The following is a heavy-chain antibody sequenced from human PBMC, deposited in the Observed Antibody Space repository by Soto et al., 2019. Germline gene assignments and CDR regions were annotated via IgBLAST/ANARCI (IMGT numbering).Heavy chain of an antibody. CDR1: GFTFRNAW. Sequence: GGSLRLSCAASGFTFRNAWMSWVRQAPGKGLEWVGRIKSKTDGGTTDYAAPVKGRFTISRDDSKNTLYLQMNSLKTEDTAVYYRTTDSVPTYYYDSSGYRTWGQGTMVTVS. CDR2: IKSKTDGGTT. D-gene: IGHD3-22*01. J-gene: IGHJ3*01. CDR3: TTDSVPTYYYDSSGYRT. V-gene: IGHV3-15*01.